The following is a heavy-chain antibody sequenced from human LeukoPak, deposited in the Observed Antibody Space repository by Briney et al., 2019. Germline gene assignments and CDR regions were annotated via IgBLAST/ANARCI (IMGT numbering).Heavy chain of an antibody. Sequence: GGSLRLSCAASGFTFSSYGMHWVRQAPGKGLEWVAFIRYDGSNKYYADSVKGRFTISRDNSKNTLYLQMNSLRAEDTAVYYCARGGYYDSSSPFDYWGQGTLVTVSS. D-gene: IGHD3-22*01. CDR1: GFTFSSYG. V-gene: IGHV3-30*02. CDR2: IRYDGSNK. CDR3: ARGGYYDSSSPFDY. J-gene: IGHJ4*02.